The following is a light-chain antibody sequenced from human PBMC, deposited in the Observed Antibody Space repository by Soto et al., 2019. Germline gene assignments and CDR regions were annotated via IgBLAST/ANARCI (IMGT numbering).Light chain of an antibody. CDR1: QSVSTN. J-gene: IGKJ2*01. Sequence: EIVMTQSPATLSVSPGERATLSCRASQSVSTNLAWYQQKPGQAPRLLIHGASIRATGIPARFSGSGSGTAFALTISSLQSEDFAVYYCQQYNNWPPYTFGQGTKVAIK. CDR2: GAS. CDR3: QQYNNWPPYT. V-gene: IGKV3-15*01.